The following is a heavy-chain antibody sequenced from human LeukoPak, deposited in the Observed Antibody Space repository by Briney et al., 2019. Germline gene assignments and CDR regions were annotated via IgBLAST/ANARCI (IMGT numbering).Heavy chain of an antibody. CDR2: ISAGSSNT. CDR1: GFIFASYG. D-gene: IGHD2-15*01. V-gene: IGHV3-48*01. J-gene: IGHJ4*02. Sequence: PGGSLRLSCSASGFIFASYGMNWVRQAPGKGLQWVSYISAGSSNTFYADSVKGRFTISRGDADNSLHLQMNSLSAEDTAVYYCARDAVQAGTPFYFDFWGQGALVTVSS. CDR3: ARDAVQAGTPFYFDF.